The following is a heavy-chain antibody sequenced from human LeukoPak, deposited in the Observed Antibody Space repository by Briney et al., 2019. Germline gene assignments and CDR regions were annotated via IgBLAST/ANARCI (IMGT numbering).Heavy chain of an antibody. CDR3: ARALLVTTSGYFYYYMDV. Sequence: SETLSLTCAVSGGSISSSNWWSWVRQPPGKGLEWIGEIYHSGSTNYNPSLKSRLTLSVDMSKNQLSLQLRSVTAADTAVYYCARALLVTTSGYFYYYMDVWGTGTTVSVSS. CDR2: IYHSGST. V-gene: IGHV4-4*02. D-gene: IGHD2-8*02. CDR1: GGSISSSNW. J-gene: IGHJ6*03.